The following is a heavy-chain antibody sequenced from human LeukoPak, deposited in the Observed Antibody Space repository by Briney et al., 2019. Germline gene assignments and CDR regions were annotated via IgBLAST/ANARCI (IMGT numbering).Heavy chain of an antibody. J-gene: IGHJ4*02. Sequence: GGSLRLSCAASGFTFSSYVMSWVRQAPGKGLEWVSAISGRCRRTYHAASIKGLCTISRDNSKHTLYLQINSLRAEVTAVYYCASRSAAGLFDYWGQGTLVTVSS. CDR3: ASRSAAGLFDY. V-gene: IGHV3-23*01. D-gene: IGHD6-13*01. CDR2: ISGRCRRT. CDR1: GFTFSSYV.